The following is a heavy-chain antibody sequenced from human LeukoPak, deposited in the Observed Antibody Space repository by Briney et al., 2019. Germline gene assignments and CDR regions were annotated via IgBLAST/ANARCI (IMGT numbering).Heavy chain of an antibody. CDR3: ARDPPTSTYYDILTGYYNVEYYYGMDV. V-gene: IGHV1-8*01. J-gene: IGHJ6*02. D-gene: IGHD3-9*01. CDR2: MNPNSGNT. Sequence: ASVKASCKASGYTFTSYDINWVRQATGQGLEWMGWMNPNSGNTGYAQKFQGRVTMTRNTSISTAYMELSSLRSEDTAVYYCARDPPTSTYYDILTGYYNVEYYYGMDVWGQGTTVTVSS. CDR1: GYTFTSYD.